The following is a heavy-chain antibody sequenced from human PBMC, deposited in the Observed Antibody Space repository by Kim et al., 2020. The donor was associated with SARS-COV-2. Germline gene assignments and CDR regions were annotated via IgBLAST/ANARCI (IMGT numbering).Heavy chain of an antibody. D-gene: IGHD3-10*02. CDR2: VSPDGTYV. Sequence: GGSLRLSCTASGFTFSTSRMDLVRQAPGKGLVWVSCVSPDGTYVLDADSVKGRFTISRDNAKNTLYLQMNSLRAEDTGIYHCVKGGLFDFEDWGQGAMVTVSS. CDR3: VKGGLFDFED. J-gene: IGHJ4*02. CDR1: GFTFSTSR. V-gene: IGHV3-74*01.